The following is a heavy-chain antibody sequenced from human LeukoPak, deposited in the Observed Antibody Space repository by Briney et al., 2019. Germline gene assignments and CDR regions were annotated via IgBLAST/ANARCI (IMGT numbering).Heavy chain of an antibody. V-gene: IGHV1-2*02. CDR1: GYTFTGYY. CDR2: INPNSGDT. D-gene: IGHD6-19*01. J-gene: IGHJ4*02. CDR3: ARDRTRTGHSSGWYHDY. Sequence: GASVKVSCKASGYTFTGYYMHWVRQAPGQGLEWMGWINPNSGDTNYAQKFQGRVTMTRDTSISTAYMELSRLRSDDTAVYYCARDRTRTGHSSGWYHDYWGQGTLVTVSS.